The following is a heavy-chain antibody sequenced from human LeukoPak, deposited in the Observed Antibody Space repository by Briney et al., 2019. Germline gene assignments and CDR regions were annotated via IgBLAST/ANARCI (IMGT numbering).Heavy chain of an antibody. D-gene: IGHD1-26*01. V-gene: IGHV3-23*01. Sequence: PGGSLRPSCAASGFTFNSYAMSWVRQAPGKGLEWVSTISGGGDSIYYADSVKGRFTISRDNSKNTLYLQMNSLRAEDTAVYDCAREVGHFDYWGQGTLVTVSS. CDR2: ISGGGDSI. CDR3: AREVGHFDY. J-gene: IGHJ4*02. CDR1: GFTFNSYA.